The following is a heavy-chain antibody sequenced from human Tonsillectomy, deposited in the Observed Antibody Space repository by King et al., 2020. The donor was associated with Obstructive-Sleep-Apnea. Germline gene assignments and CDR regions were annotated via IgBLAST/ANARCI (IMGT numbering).Heavy chain of an antibody. D-gene: IGHD6-13*01. J-gene: IGHJ4*02. CDR1: GFTFSSYA. Sequence: VQLVESGGGLVQPGGSLRLSCAASGFTFSSYAMSWVRQAPGKGLEWVSSIGGSGGSTYYSDSVKGRFTISRANSKNTLYLQMKSLRAEDTAVYYCAKPLGSSWYAEYWGQGTLVTVSS. CDR2: IGGSGGST. V-gene: IGHV3-23*04. CDR3: AKPLGSSWYAEY.